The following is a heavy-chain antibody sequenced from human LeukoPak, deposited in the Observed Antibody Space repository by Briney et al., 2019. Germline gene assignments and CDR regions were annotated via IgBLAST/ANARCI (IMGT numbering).Heavy chain of an antibody. Sequence: SETLSLTCTVSGGSITNYYWSWIRQPPGKGLEWIGYIYYSGSTNYNPSLKSRVTISVDTSKNQFSLKLSSVTAADTAVYYCARYGGNFDYWGQGTLVTVSS. D-gene: IGHD4-23*01. CDR1: GGSITNYY. CDR2: IYYSGST. CDR3: ARYGGNFDY. V-gene: IGHV4-59*01. J-gene: IGHJ4*02.